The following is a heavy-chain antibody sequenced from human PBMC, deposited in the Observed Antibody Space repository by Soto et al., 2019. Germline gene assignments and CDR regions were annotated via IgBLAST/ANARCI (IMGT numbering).Heavy chain of an antibody. J-gene: IGHJ4*02. V-gene: IGHV2-5*01. Sequence: QITLKESGPTLVNPTQTLTLTCTFSGFSLSTSGVGVGWIRQPPGKALEWLALIYWNDDKYYSPSLESRLTITEDTSKNQVVLTMTNMAPVDTATYFCAHIEGYTYDYGHYFDYWGPGTLVTVSS. CDR1: GFSLSTSGVG. CDR3: AHIEGYTYDYGHYFDY. D-gene: IGHD5-18*01. CDR2: IYWNDDK.